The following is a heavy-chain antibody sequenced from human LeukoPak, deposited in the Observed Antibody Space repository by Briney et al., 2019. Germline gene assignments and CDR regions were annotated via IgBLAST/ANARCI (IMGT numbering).Heavy chain of an antibody. Sequence: SETLSLTCAVSGGSISSGGYSWSWIRQPPGKGLEWIGYIYHSGSTYYNPSLKSRVTISVDRSKNQFSLKLSSVTAADTAVYYCARAGNYDYVWGSYRVPDYWGQGTLVTVSS. CDR1: GGSISSGGYS. CDR2: IYHSGST. V-gene: IGHV4-30-2*01. J-gene: IGHJ4*02. CDR3: ARAGNYDYVWGSYRVPDY. D-gene: IGHD3-16*02.